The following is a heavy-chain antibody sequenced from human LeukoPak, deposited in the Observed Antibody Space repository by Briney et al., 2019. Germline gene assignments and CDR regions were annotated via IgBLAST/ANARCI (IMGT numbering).Heavy chain of an antibody. CDR2: ISSTGSTI. Sequence: GGSLRLSCAASGFTFSSYKMNWVRQAPGRGLEWVSYISSTGSTIYYADSVKGRFTISRDNAKNSLYLQMNSLRAEDTGVYYCARARPMTRAYFDSWGQGTLVTVSS. V-gene: IGHV3-48*03. CDR3: ARARPMTRAYFDS. CDR1: GFTFSSYK. J-gene: IGHJ4*02.